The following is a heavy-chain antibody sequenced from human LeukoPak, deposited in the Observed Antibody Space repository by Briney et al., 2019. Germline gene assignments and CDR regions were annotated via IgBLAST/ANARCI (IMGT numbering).Heavy chain of an antibody. CDR2: IYSDNT. Sequence: GGSLRLSCTVSGFTVSSNSMSWVRQAPGKGLEWVSFIYSDNTHYSDSVKGRFTISRDNSKNTVYLQVRSLRAEETAVYYCAKDLGWIQFGYWGQGALVTVSS. V-gene: IGHV3-53*01. CDR3: AKDLGWIQFGY. J-gene: IGHJ4*02. D-gene: IGHD5-18*01. CDR1: GFTVSSNS.